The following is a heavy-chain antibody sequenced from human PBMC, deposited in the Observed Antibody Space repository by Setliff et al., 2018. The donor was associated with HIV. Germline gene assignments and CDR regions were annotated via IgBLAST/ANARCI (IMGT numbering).Heavy chain of an antibody. CDR1: GGSISSYY. J-gene: IGHJ4*02. V-gene: IGHV4-59*01. CDR2: IYYSGGT. CDR3: ARGISGWTFDN. Sequence: SETLSLTCNVSGGSISSYYWNWIRQPPGKGLEWIGYIYYSGGTNYNPSLKSRVTISADKSKNQFSMKLSSVTAADTAVYYCARGISGWTFDNWGQGRLVTVSS. D-gene: IGHD6-19*01.